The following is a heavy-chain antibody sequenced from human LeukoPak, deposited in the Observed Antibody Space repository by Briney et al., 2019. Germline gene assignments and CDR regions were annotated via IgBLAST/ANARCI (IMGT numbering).Heavy chain of an antibody. V-gene: IGHV3-30*18. CDR1: GFTFSSDA. Sequence: PGGSLRLSCAASGFTFSSDAMHWVRQAPGKGLEWVAFISFDGSKKYFADSVKGRFTISRDNSKNTLYLQMNSLRAEDTAVYYCAKDLATKYSLDYLGQGTLVTVSS. CDR2: ISFDGSKK. CDR3: AKDLATKYSLDY. D-gene: IGHD5-24*01. J-gene: IGHJ4*02.